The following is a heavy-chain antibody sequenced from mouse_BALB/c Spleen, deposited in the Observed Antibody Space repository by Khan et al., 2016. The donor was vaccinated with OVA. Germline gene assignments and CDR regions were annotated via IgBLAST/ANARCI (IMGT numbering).Heavy chain of an antibody. D-gene: IGHD2-14*01. CDR2: ISPSSGYT. CDR1: GYTFTTYT. V-gene: IGHV1-4*01. J-gene: IGHJ3*01. CDR3: AREGAYYRSDGWFAY. Sequence: QVQLKQSGTELARPGASVKMSCKASGYTFTTYTMHWVKQRPGQGLEWIGYISPSSGYTNYNQKFKDKATLTADKSSITAYMQLSSLTSEDSAVYDCAREGAYYRSDGWFAYWGQGALVTVSA.